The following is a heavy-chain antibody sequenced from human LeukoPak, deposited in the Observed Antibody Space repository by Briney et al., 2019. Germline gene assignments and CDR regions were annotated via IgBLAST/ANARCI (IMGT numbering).Heavy chain of an antibody. CDR3: AKRAASGTGAFDI. D-gene: IGHD6-13*01. J-gene: IGHJ3*02. Sequence: GGSLRLSCAASGFTFSSYAMSWVRQAPGKGLEWVSAISGSGGSAYYADSVKGRFTISRDNSKNTLYMQMNSLRAEDTAVYYCAKRAASGTGAFDIWGQGTMVTVSS. V-gene: IGHV3-23*01. CDR2: ISGSGGSA. CDR1: GFTFSSYA.